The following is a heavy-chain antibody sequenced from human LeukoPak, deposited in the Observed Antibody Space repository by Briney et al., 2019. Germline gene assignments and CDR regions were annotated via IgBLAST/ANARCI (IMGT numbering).Heavy chain of an antibody. J-gene: IGHJ4*02. Sequence: GGPLRLSGAASGLPFTSNDISWGRRPPGKGLGGGSVSYSGGSTYYADSGKGRFTISRDNSKNTLYLQMNSLRAEDTAVYFCAKDVVGQQWPENYWGQGTLVTVSS. D-gene: IGHD6-19*01. CDR1: GLPFTSND. CDR2: SYSGGST. V-gene: IGHV3-53*05. CDR3: AKDVVGQQWPENY.